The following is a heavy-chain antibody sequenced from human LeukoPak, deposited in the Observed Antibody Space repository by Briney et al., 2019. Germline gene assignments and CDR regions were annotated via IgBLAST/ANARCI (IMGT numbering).Heavy chain of an antibody. CDR1: GYTFTSYG. D-gene: IGHD2-21*02. J-gene: IGHJ4*01. CDR3: ARDSRVVTATPFDY. Sequence: GASVKVSCKASGYTFTSYGISWVRQAPGQGLEWMGWISAYNGNTNYAQKLQGRVTMTTDTSTSTAYMELRSLRSDDTAVYYCARDSRVVTATPFDYWGHGTLVTVSS. V-gene: IGHV1-18*01. CDR2: ISAYNGNT.